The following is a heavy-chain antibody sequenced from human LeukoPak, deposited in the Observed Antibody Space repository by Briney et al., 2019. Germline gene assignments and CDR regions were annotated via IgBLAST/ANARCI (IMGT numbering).Heavy chain of an antibody. V-gene: IGHV1-8*01. Sequence: GASVKVSYKASGYTFTSYDINWVRQAAGQGLEGRGWMNPNSGNTGYAQKFQGRVTMTRNTSISTAYMELSSPRSEDTAVYYCATGTEEPYYYYYYMDVWGKGTTVTVSS. CDR3: ATGTEEPYYYYYYMDV. D-gene: IGHD1-14*01. J-gene: IGHJ6*03. CDR1: GYTFTSYD. CDR2: MNPNSGNT.